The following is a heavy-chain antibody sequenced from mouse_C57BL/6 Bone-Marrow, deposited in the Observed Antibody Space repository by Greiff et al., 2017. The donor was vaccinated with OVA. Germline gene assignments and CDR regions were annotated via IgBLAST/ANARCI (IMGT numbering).Heavy chain of an antibody. CDR2: IRHKATGNTT. Sequence: DVQLVESGGGLVQPGASLRLSCAASGFTFTDYYMSWVRQPPGKAPEWLALIRHKATGNTTEYTVSVKGRFTISRDNSQTILYLQMNTLRADDSATYYCVKALGDDYYGSYAMDYWGQGTSVTVSS. J-gene: IGHJ4*01. V-gene: IGHV7-4*01. D-gene: IGHD1-1*01. CDR1: GFTFTDYY. CDR3: VKALGDDYYGSYAMDY.